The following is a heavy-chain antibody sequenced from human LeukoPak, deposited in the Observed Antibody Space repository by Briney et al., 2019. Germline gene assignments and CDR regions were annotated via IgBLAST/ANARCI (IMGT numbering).Heavy chain of an antibody. J-gene: IGHJ5*02. CDR3: ARGTTVVTPWFDP. V-gene: IGHV4-59*01. CDR1: GGSISGYY. Sequence: SETLSLTCTVSGGSISGYYWGWIRQPPGKGLEWIGYIYYTGSTNYNPSLRSRVTISVDTSKNQFSLKVTSVTAADTAVYYCARGTTVVTPWFDPWGQGTLVTVSS. CDR2: IYYTGST. D-gene: IGHD4-23*01.